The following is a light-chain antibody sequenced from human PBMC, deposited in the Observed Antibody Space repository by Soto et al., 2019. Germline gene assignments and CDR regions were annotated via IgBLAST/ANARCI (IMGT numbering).Light chain of an antibody. CDR3: HHYGTSHT. CDR1: QTVSSNY. V-gene: IGKV3-20*01. J-gene: IGKJ2*01. CDR2: GAS. Sequence: EIVLTQSPGTLSLSPGERATLSCRASQTVSSNYLAWYQQKPGQAPSLLIYGASTRATGISDRFRGSGSGTDFTLTISRLEPEDFAVFFCHHYGTSHTFGQGTRLEIK.